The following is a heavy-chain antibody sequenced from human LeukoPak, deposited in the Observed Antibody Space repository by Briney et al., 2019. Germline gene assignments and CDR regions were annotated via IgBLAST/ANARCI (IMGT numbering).Heavy chain of an antibody. CDR2: IYYSGST. CDR3: ARGPFQAPDEWQWLVSHYYYYMDV. D-gene: IGHD6-19*01. CDR1: GYSISSGYY. V-gene: IGHV4-38-2*02. Sequence: SETLSLTCTVSGYSISSGYYWGWIRQPPGKGLEWIGSIYYSGSTYYNPSLKSRVTISVDTSKNQFSLKLSSVTAADTAMYYCARGPFQAPDEWQWLVSHYYYYMDVWGKGTTVTVSS. J-gene: IGHJ6*03.